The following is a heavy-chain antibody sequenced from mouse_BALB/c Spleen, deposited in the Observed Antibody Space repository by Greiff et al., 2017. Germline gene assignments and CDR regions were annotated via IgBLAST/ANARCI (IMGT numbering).Heavy chain of an antibody. J-gene: IGHJ4*01. V-gene: IGHV14-3*02. CDR3: AKGKYYALEY. Sequence: VQLQQSGAELVKPGASVKLSCTASGFNIKDTYMHWVKQRPEQGLEWIGRIDPANGNTKYDPKFQGKATITADTSSNTAYLQLSSLTSEDTAVYYCAKGKYYALEYWGQGTPVTVSS. CDR2: IDPANGNT. CDR1: GFNIKDTY.